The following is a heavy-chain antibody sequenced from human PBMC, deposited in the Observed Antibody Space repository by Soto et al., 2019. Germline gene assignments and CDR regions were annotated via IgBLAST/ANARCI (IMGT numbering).Heavy chain of an antibody. D-gene: IGHD2-21*01. J-gene: IGHJ6*02. Sequence: LSLTCAVSGGSISSGGYSWSWIRQPPGKGLEWIGYIYHSGSTYYNPSLKSRVTISVDRSKNQFSLKLSSVTAADTAVYYCASFPLLWHGNGMDVWGQGTTVTVSS. V-gene: IGHV4-30-2*01. CDR1: GGSISSGGYS. CDR3: ASFPLLWHGNGMDV. CDR2: IYHSGST.